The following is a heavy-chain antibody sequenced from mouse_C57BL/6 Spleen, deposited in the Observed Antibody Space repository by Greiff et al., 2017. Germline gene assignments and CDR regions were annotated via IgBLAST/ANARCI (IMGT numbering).Heavy chain of an antibody. V-gene: IGHV1-18*01. Sequence: VQLQQSGPELVKPGASVKIPCKASGYTFTDYNMDWVKQSHGKSLEWIGDINPNNGGTIYNQKFKGKATLTVDKSSRTAHMELRSLASEDTAVYYCARWNWDRAWFAYWGQGTLVTVSA. D-gene: IGHD4-1*01. CDR1: GYTFTDYN. J-gene: IGHJ3*01. CDR3: ARWNWDRAWFAY. CDR2: INPNNGGT.